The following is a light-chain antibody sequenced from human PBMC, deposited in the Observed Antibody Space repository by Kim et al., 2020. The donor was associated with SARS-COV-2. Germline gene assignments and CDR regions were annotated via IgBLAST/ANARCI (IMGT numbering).Light chain of an antibody. CDR1: SSNIGSNT. J-gene: IGLJ1*01. CDR2: TND. Sequence: GQRVTISCSGSSSNIGSNTVNWYQQVPGTAPKLVIHTNDKRPSGVPDRFSGSKSGTSASLAISGLQSEDEADYHCAAWDDSLNGYVFGTGTKVTVL. CDR3: AAWDDSLNGYV. V-gene: IGLV1-44*01.